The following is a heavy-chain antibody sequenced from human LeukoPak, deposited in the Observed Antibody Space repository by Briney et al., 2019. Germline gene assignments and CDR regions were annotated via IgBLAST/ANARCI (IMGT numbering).Heavy chain of an antibody. D-gene: IGHD3-10*01. CDR2: IYHIGST. Sequence: SETLSLTCAVSGGSISSSNWWSWVRQPPGKGLEGIGEIYHIGSTNYNPSLKSRVTISVDKSKNQFSLKLRSVTAADTAVYYCARRGYYGSGSYIYYYYMDVWGKGTTVTISS. J-gene: IGHJ6*03. CDR3: ARRGYYGSGSYIYYYYMDV. V-gene: IGHV4-4*02. CDR1: GGSISSSNW.